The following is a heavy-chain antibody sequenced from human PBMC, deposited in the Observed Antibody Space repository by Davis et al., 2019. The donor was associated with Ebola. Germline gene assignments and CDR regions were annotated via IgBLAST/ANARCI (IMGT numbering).Heavy chain of an antibody. J-gene: IGHJ6*02. CDR1: GFTVSSNY. V-gene: IGHV3-53*01. CDR3: ARATVVPATYYYYGMDV. D-gene: IGHD2-2*01. Sequence: GESLKISCAASGFTVSSNYMSWVRQAPGKGLEWVSVIYSGGSTYYADSVKGRFTISRDNSKNTLYLQMNSLRAEDTAVYYCARATVVPATYYYYGMDVWGQGTTVTVSS. CDR2: IYSGGST.